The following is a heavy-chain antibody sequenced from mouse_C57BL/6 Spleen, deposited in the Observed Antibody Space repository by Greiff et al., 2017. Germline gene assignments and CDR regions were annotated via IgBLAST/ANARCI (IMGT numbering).Heavy chain of an antibody. J-gene: IGHJ2*01. V-gene: IGHV5-9*01. CDR2: ISGGGGNT. Sequence: EVTVVESGGGLVKPGGSLKLSCAASGFTFRSYTMSWVRQTPETRLEWVATISGGGGNTYYPDSVKGRFTISRDNAKNTLYLQMSSLRSEDTALYYCARPMGSNYRYFDYWGQGTTLTVSS. D-gene: IGHD2-5*01. CDR1: GFTFRSYT. CDR3: ARPMGSNYRYFDY.